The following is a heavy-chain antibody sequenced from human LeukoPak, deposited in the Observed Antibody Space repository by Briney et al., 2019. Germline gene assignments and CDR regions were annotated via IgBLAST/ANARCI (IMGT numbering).Heavy chain of an antibody. Sequence: GGSPRLSCATSGFTFSNNAMNWVRQAPGKGLEWVSFISASGVSTHYADSVKGRFSISRDNSKSTLYLQMNSLRDEDTAMYYCTEAIYNYWGQGSLVTVSS. CDR3: TEAIYNY. CDR1: GFTFSNNA. J-gene: IGHJ4*02. D-gene: IGHD3-3*01. CDR2: ISASGVST. V-gene: IGHV3-23*01.